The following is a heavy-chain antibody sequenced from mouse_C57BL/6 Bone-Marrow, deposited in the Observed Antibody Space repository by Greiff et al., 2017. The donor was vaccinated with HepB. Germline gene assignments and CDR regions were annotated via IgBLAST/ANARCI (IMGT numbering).Heavy chain of an antibody. J-gene: IGHJ2*01. CDR3: ARDRGIYYGSTYFDY. V-gene: IGHV1-52*01. Sequence: QVQLQQPGAELVRPGSSVKLSCKASGYTFTSYWMHWVKQRPIQGLEWIGNIDPSDSETHYNQKFKDKATLTVDKSSSTAYMQLSSLTSEDSAVYYCARDRGIYYGSTYFDYWGQGTTLTVSS. CDR2: IDPSDSET. D-gene: IGHD1-1*01. CDR1: GYTFTSYW.